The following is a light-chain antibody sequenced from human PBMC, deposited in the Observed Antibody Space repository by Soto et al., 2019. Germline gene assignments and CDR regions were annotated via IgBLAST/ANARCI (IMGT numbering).Light chain of an antibody. Sequence: QSALTQPASVSGSPGQSITISCTGTSSDVGSYNLVSWYQQHPGKAPKLMIYEVSKRPSGVSNRFSGSKSVNTASLTISGLQAEDEADYYCCSYAGSSTFSFATGTKLTVL. CDR3: CSYAGSSTFS. J-gene: IGLJ1*01. V-gene: IGLV2-23*02. CDR2: EVS. CDR1: SSDVGSYNL.